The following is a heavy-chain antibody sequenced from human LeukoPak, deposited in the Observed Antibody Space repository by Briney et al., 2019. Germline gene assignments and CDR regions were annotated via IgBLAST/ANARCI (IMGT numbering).Heavy chain of an antibody. CDR1: GYTFTSYY. CDR3: ARESLPSYSSSSPFDY. Sequence: ASVKVSCKASGYTFTSYYMHWVRQAPGQGLEWMGIINPSGGSTSYAQKFQGRVTMTRDTSTSTVYMELSSLRSEDTAVYYCARESLPSYSSSSPFDYWGQGTLVTVSS. D-gene: IGHD6-6*01. V-gene: IGHV1-46*01. CDR2: INPSGGST. J-gene: IGHJ4*02.